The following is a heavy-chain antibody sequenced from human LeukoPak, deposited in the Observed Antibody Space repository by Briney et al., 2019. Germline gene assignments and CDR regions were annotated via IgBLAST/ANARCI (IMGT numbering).Heavy chain of an antibody. CDR3: ARDLNSGYSHDY. CDR2: ISSSSSYI. CDR1: GFSFSSYS. J-gene: IGHJ4*02. Sequence: GGSLRLSCAASGFSFSSYSMNWVRQAPGKGLEWVSSISSSSSYIYYADSLKGRFTISRDNAKNSLYLQMNSLRAEDTAVYYRARDLNSGYSHDYWGQGTLVTVSS. V-gene: IGHV3-21*01. D-gene: IGHD5-12*01.